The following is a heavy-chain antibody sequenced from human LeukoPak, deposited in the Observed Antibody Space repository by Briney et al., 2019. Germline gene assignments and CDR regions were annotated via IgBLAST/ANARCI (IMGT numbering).Heavy chain of an antibody. CDR2: IIPIFGTA. V-gene: IGHV1-69*13. CDR3: ARAPGIFGVVTIYYFDY. Sequence: ASVKVSCKAAGYTFTSYGISWVRQAPGQGLEWMGGIIPIFGTANYAQKFQGRVTITADESTSTAYMELSSLRSEDTAVYYCARAPGIFGVVTIYYFDYWGQGTLVTVSS. CDR1: GYTFTSYG. J-gene: IGHJ4*02. D-gene: IGHD3-3*01.